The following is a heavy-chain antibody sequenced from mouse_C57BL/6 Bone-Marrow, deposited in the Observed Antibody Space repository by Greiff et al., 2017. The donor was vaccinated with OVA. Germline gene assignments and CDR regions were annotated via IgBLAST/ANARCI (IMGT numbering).Heavy chain of an antibody. CDR1: GYTFTDYY. D-gene: IGHD2-14*01. Sequence: VQLQQSGPVLVKPGASVKMSCKASGYTFTDYYMNWVKQSHGKSLEWIGVINPYNGGTSYNQKFKGKATLTVDKSSSTAYMELNSLTSEDSAVYYCARGERGTWFAYWGQGTLVTVSA. CDR3: ARGERGTWFAY. CDR2: INPYNGGT. J-gene: IGHJ3*01. V-gene: IGHV1-19*01.